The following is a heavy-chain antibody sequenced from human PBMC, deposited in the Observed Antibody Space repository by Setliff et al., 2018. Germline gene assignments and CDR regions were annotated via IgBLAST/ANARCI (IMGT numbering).Heavy chain of an antibody. CDR1: GFTFDKHG. CDR3: AKNTEWLGDSYDAFDS. V-gene: IGHV3-20*04. CDR2: INWDGRSK. D-gene: IGHD6-19*01. J-gene: IGHJ3*02. Sequence: PGGSLRLSCAASGFTFDKHGMNWVRQAPGKGLEWVSTINWDGRSKGYADSVKGRFTISRDNARNSLYLQMNSLRAEDTAVYYCAKNTEWLGDSYDAFDSWGQGTMVTVSS.